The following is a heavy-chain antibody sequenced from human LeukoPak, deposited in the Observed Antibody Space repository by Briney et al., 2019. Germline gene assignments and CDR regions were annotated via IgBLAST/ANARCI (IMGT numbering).Heavy chain of an antibody. D-gene: IGHD2-15*01. CDR1: GYTLTELS. V-gene: IGHV1-46*01. CDR3: ARGYCSGGSCYSNH. J-gene: IGHJ5*02. CDR2: INPSGGST. Sequence: ASVKVSCKVSGYTLTELSMHWVRQAPGQGLEWMGIINPSGGSTSYAKKFQGRVTMTRDTSTSTVYMELSSLRSEDTAVYYCARGYCSGGSCYSNHWGQGTLVTVSS.